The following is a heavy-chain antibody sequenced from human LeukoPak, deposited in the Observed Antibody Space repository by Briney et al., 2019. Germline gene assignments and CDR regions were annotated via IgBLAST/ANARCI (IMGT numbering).Heavy chain of an antibody. V-gene: IGHV3-21*01. CDR1: GFTFSSYS. CDR3: ARDLVRVPAAMPRLTGSGYFDY. Sequence: GGSLRLSCAASGFTFSSYSMNWVRQAPGKGLEWVSSISSSSSYIYYADSVKGRFTISRDNAKNSLYLQMNSLRAEDTAVYYCARDLVRVPAAMPRLTGSGYFDYWGQGTLVTVSS. J-gene: IGHJ4*02. CDR2: ISSSSSYI. D-gene: IGHD2-2*01.